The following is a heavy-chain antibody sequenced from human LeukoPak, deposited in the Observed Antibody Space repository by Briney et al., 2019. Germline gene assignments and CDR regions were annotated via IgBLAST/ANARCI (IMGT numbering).Heavy chain of an antibody. J-gene: IGHJ6*03. CDR1: GDTFNSYS. CDR2: IIPMFGSA. D-gene: IGHD1-26*01. CDR3: YYMDV. Sequence: GASVKVSCKASGDTFNSYSMSWVRQAPGQGLEWMGGIIPMFGSANYAQKFQGRVTITTDQSTTTAYYCARVGRSRGSLPNSYYYMDVWGKGTTVTVSS. V-gene: IGHV1-69*05.